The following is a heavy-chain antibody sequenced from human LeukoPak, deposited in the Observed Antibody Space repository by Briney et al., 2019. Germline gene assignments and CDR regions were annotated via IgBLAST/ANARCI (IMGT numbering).Heavy chain of an antibody. D-gene: IGHD1-26*01. Sequence: GGSLRLSCAASGLTFSDYYMSWIRQAPGKGLEWVSYISSSSSYTNYADSVKGRFTISRDNAKNSLYLQMNSLRAEDTAVYYCAREAGESGSYDYWGQGTLVTVSS. CDR2: ISSSSSYT. V-gene: IGHV3-11*05. CDR3: AREAGESGSYDY. J-gene: IGHJ4*02. CDR1: GLTFSDYY.